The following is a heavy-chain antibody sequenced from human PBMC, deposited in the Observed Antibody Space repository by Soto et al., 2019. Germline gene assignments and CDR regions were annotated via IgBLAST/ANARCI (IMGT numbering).Heavy chain of an antibody. V-gene: IGHV3-13*04. CDR3: ARRNWVWDAFDI. J-gene: IGHJ3*02. CDR1: GFTFSSYD. CDR2: IGTAGDT. D-gene: IGHD7-27*01. Sequence: PVASLRLSYATSGFTFSSYDMHWVRQATGKSLEWVSFIGTAGDTYYPGSVKGRFTISRENAKNSLYLQMNSLRAGDTAVYYCARRNWVWDAFDIWG.